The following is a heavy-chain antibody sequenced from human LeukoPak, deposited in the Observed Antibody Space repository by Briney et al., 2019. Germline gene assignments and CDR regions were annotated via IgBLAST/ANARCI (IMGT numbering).Heavy chain of an antibody. Sequence: ASVKVSCKASGGTFISYAISWVRQAPGQGLEWMGRIIPILGIANYAQKFQGRVTITADKSTSTAYMELSSLRSEDTAVYYCARVGIAAAAYNWFDPWGQGTLVTVSS. CDR1: GGTFISYA. V-gene: IGHV1-69*04. CDR3: ARVGIAAAAYNWFDP. D-gene: IGHD6-13*01. J-gene: IGHJ5*02. CDR2: IIPILGIA.